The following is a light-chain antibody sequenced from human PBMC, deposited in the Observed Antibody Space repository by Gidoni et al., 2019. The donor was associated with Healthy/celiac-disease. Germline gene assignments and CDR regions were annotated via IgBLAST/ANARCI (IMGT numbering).Light chain of an antibody. CDR1: QRISSW. CDR3: QQYNSFSWT. V-gene: IGKV1-5*01. J-gene: IGKJ1*01. CDR2: DAS. Sequence: DIQITQSPSTLSASVGDRVTITCRASQRISSWLAWYQQKPGKAPKLLIDDASSLESGVPSRFSGSGSGTEFTLTISSLQPDDFATYYCQQYNSFSWTFGQGTKVEIK.